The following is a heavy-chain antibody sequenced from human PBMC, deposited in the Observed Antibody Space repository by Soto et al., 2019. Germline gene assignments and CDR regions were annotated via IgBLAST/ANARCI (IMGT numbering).Heavy chain of an antibody. CDR3: ARIYCAGGNCYRRGGFYYGMDV. Sequence: QITLKESGPTLVQPTQTLTLTCSCSGFSLTTGGMGVGWIRQPPGKALEWLGLIYWDDDKGYSPSLKRRLTIIKDVSNNPVVLTMTTMDPVDTATYYCARIYCAGGNCYRRGGFYYGMDVWGQGTTVTVSS. J-gene: IGHJ6*02. CDR2: IYWDDDK. CDR1: GFSLTTGGMG. V-gene: IGHV2-5*02. D-gene: IGHD2-8*02.